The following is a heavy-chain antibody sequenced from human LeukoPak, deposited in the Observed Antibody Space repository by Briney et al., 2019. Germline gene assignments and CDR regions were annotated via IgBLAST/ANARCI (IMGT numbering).Heavy chain of an antibody. D-gene: IGHD2-2*01. Sequence: GGSLRLSCAASGFTFSSYGMSWVRQAPGKGLDWVSAISGSGGSTYYADSVKGRFTISRDNSKNTLYLQMNSLRAEDTAVYYCAKSKEYQLPLFDYWGQGTLVTVSS. CDR2: ISGSGGST. J-gene: IGHJ4*02. CDR1: GFTFSSYG. CDR3: AKSKEYQLPLFDY. V-gene: IGHV3-23*01.